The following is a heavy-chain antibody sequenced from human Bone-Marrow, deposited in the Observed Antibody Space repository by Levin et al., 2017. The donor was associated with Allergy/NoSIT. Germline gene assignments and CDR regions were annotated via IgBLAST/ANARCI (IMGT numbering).Heavy chain of an antibody. Sequence: PGGSLRLSCAASGFTFSTYGMHWVRQAPGKGLEWVAIIKYDGRKQYYADSVKGRFTISRDNSKNTLYLQMNSLRAEDTAVYYCARDQSGSYTGPFDYWGQGTLVTVSS. CDR1: GFTFSTYG. CDR3: ARDQSGSYTGPFDY. D-gene: IGHD3-22*01. V-gene: IGHV3-33*01. CDR2: IKYDGRKQ. J-gene: IGHJ4*02.